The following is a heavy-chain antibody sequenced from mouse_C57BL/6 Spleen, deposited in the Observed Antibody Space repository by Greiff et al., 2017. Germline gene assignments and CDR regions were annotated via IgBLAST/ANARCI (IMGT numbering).Heavy chain of an antibody. Sequence: QVQLQQPGAELVMPGASVKLSCKASGYTFTSYWMHWVKQRPGQGLEWIGEIDPSDSYTNYNQKFKGKSTLTVDKSSSTAYMQRSSLTSEDSAVYYCAMVTTVGYFDVWGTGTTVTVSS. V-gene: IGHV1-69*01. J-gene: IGHJ1*03. D-gene: IGHD1-1*01. CDR2: IDPSDSYT. CDR1: GYTFTSYW. CDR3: AMVTTVGYFDV.